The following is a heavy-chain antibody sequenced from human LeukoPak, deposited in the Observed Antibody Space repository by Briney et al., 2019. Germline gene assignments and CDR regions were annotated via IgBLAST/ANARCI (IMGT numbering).Heavy chain of an antibody. Sequence: GASVTVSFKGSGYTFTNYVMNWVRQARGQGGEGMGWINTNKGNPTYTQGFRGGVVFYLERSVRTAYVQSSRLTAEDTAVYYCATYGSGSYYTWVYWGQGTLVTVSS. CDR1: GYTFTNYV. CDR3: ATYGSGSYYTWVY. D-gene: IGHD3-10*01. V-gene: IGHV7-4-1*02. J-gene: IGHJ4*02. CDR2: INTNKGNP.